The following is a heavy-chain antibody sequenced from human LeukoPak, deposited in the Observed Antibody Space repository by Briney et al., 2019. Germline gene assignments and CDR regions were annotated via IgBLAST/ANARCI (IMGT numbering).Heavy chain of an antibody. CDR3: ARGSSSSWYHEFDY. Sequence: VASVKVSCKASGYTFTSYGISWVRQAPGQGLEWMGWISAYNGNTNYAQKLQGRVTMTTDTSTSTAYMELRSLRSDDTAVYYCARGSSSSWYHEFDYWGQGTLVTVSS. CDR1: GYTFTSYG. V-gene: IGHV1-18*01. D-gene: IGHD6-13*01. CDR2: ISAYNGNT. J-gene: IGHJ4*02.